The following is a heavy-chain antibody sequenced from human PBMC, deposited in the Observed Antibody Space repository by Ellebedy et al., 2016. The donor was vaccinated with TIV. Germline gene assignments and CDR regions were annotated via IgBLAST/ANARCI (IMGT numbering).Heavy chain of an antibody. J-gene: IGHJ6*02. Sequence: MPSETLSLTCTVSGGSISSYYWSWIRQPPGKGLEWIGEINHSGSTNYNPSLKSRVTISVDTSKNQFSLKLSSVTAADTAVYYCARGRDIVVVPAGNGMDVWGQGTTVTVSS. CDR1: GGSISSYY. CDR2: INHSGST. D-gene: IGHD2-2*01. V-gene: IGHV4-34*01. CDR3: ARGRDIVVVPAGNGMDV.